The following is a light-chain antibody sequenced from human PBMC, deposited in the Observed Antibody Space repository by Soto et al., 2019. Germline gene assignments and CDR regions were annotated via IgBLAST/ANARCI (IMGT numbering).Light chain of an antibody. CDR3: SSYTSSSTLLFV. CDR1: SSDVGGYNY. V-gene: IGLV2-14*01. CDR2: DVS. Sequence: QPASVSGSPGQSITISCTGTSSDVGGYNYVSWYQQHPGKAPKLMIYDVSNRPSGVSNRFSGSKSGNTASLTISGLQAEDEADYYCSSYTSSSTLLFVFGTGTKVTVL. J-gene: IGLJ1*01.